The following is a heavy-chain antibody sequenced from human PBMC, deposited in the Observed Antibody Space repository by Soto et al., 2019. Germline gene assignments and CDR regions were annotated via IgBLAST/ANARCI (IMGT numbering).Heavy chain of an antibody. J-gene: IGHJ6*03. D-gene: IGHD6-6*01. CDR1: GGSFSGYY. CDR3: ARGIAARPGYYYYYYMDV. V-gene: IGHV4-34*01. Sequence: PSETLSLTCAVYGGSFSGYYWSWIRQPPGKGLEWIGEINHSGSTNYNPSLKSRVTISVDTSKNQFSLKLSSVTAADTAAYYCARGIAARPGYYYYYYMDVWGKGTTVTVSS. CDR2: INHSGST.